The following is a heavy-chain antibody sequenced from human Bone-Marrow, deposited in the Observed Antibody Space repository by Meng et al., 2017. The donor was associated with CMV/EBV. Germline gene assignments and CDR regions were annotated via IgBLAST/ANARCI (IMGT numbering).Heavy chain of an antibody. CDR2: IKQDGSEK. D-gene: IGHD3-3*01. CDR1: GFTSSSYW. Sequence: GGSPRLSCAASGFTSSSYWMSWVRQAPGKGLEWVANIKQDGSEKYYVDSVKGRFTISRDNAKNSLYLQMNSLRAEDTAVYYCARLYDFWSGYSPSYYFDYWGQGTLVTVSS. J-gene: IGHJ4*02. CDR3: ARLYDFWSGYSPSYYFDY. V-gene: IGHV3-7*01.